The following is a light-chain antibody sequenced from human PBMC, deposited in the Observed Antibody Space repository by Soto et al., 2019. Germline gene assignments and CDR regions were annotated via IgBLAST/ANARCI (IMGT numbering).Light chain of an antibody. CDR1: QSVSSN. CDR3: QQYNNWPLT. CDR2: GIS. V-gene: IGKV3-15*01. Sequence: EIVMTQFPATLSVSPGERATLSCRASQSVSSNLAWFQQKPGQAPRVLIYGISTRATGIPARFSGSESETEFTLTISSLQSADFAVYYCQQYNNWPLTFGGGTKVEIK. J-gene: IGKJ4*01.